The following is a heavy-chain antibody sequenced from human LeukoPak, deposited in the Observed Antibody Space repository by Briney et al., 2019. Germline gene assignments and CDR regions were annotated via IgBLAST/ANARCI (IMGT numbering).Heavy chain of an antibody. J-gene: IGHJ4*02. CDR3: VKDRKQWLVYFDD. CDR1: GFIFSSSD. Sequence: GGSLRLSCVTSGFIFSSSDMHWVRQAPGKGLEWVAFIRNDGSDKYYVDSEEGRFTISRDNSKNTVYLHMNSLRADDTAVYYCVKDRKQWLVYFDDWGQGTLVTVSS. V-gene: IGHV3-30*02. CDR2: IRNDGSDK. D-gene: IGHD6-19*01.